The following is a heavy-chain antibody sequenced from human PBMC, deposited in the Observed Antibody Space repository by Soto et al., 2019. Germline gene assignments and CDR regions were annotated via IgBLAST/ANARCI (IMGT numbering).Heavy chain of an antibody. CDR2: SHHSGST. CDR1: GGSLTSNDW. D-gene: IGHD2-21*01. Sequence: QVQLQESGPGLVKPSGTLSLTCAVSGGSLTSNDWWTWVRQPPGKGLEWVGQSHHSGSTFYNPSLRSGIPVSISVAANHSSLHRDSVTDADTALYYCTRSTGGDAGPCWGHGTRVTVSS. V-gene: IGHV4-4*02. CDR3: TRSTGGDAGPC. J-gene: IGHJ3*01.